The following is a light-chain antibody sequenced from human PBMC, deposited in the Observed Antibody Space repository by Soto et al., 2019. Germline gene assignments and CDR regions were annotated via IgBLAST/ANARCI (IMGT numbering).Light chain of an antibody. Sequence: QSVLTQPPSVSAAPGQTVTISCSGSSSNIGNNYVSWYQQLPGTAPKLLIYDNNKRPTGIPDRFSGSKSGTSATLGITGLQTGDEADYYCGTWDSSLSPYWVFGGGTKLTVL. J-gene: IGLJ3*02. CDR2: DNN. V-gene: IGLV1-51*01. CDR3: GTWDSSLSPYWV. CDR1: SSNIGNNY.